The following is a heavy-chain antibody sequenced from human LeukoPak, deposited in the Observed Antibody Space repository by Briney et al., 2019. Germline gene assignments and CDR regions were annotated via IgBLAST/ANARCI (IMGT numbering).Heavy chain of an antibody. Sequence: PGGSLRLSCAASGFTFDDYAMHWVRHAPGKGLEWVSGISWNSGSIGYADSVKGRFTISRDNAKNSLYLQVNSLRAEDTAVYYCARDEASFYWGQGTLVTVSS. CDR2: ISWNSGSI. CDR1: GFTFDDYA. J-gene: IGHJ4*02. D-gene: IGHD3-16*02. CDR3: ARDEASFY. V-gene: IGHV3-9*01.